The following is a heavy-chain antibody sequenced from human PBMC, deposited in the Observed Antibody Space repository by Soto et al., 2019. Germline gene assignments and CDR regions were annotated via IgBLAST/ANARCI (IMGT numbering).Heavy chain of an antibody. V-gene: IGHV3-23*01. CDR2: ISGSGGST. D-gene: IGHD3-16*01. CDR3: AQKLTFGGVPPYY. CDR1: GFTFSSYA. J-gene: IGHJ4*02. Sequence: EVQLLESGGGLVQPGGSLRLSCAASGFTFSSYAMSWVRQAPGKGLEWVSAISGSGGSTYYADSVKGRFTISRDNSKNTLYLQMNSLRAEDTALYYCAQKLTFGGVPPYYWGQGTLVTVSS.